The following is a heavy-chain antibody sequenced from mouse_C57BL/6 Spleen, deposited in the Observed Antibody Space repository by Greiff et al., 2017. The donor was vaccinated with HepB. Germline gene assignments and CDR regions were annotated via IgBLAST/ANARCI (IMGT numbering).Heavy chain of an antibody. CDR3: ARSSPYYGSSYRGYFDV. Sequence: VQLQQSGPELVKPGASVKISSKASGYAFSSAWMNWVKQRPGKGLEWIGRIYPGDGDTNYNGKFKGKATLTADKSSSTAYMQLSSLTSEDSAVYFCARSSPYYGSSYRGYFDVWGTGTTVTVSS. V-gene: IGHV1-82*01. J-gene: IGHJ1*03. D-gene: IGHD1-1*01. CDR1: GYAFSSAW. CDR2: IYPGDGDT.